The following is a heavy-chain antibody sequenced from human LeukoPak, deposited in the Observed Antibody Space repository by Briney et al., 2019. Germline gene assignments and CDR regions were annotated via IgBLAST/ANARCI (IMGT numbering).Heavy chain of an antibody. CDR3: AIAAAGPIDY. CDR1: GYSISSSNW. J-gene: IGHJ4*02. CDR2: TYYSGSI. D-gene: IGHD6-13*01. Sequence: SETLSLTCAVSGYSISSSNWWGWLRQPPGKGLEWIGYTYYSGSIHYNPSLTSRVTMSVDTSKNQFSLKLSSVTAVDTAVYYCAIAAAGPIDYWGQGTLVTVSS. V-gene: IGHV4-28*05.